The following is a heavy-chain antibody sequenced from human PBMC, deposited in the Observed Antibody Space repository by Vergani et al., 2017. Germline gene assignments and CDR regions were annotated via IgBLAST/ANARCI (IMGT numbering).Heavy chain of an antibody. J-gene: IGHJ5*02. D-gene: IGHD6-19*01. CDR2: IVVGSGNT. Sequence: QLVQSGAEVKKPGESLRISCKGSGYSFTSYWIGWVRQMPGKGLEWIGWIVVGSGNTNYAQKFQERVTITRDMSTSTAYMELSSLRSDDTAVYYCARDGGHSGWDRNNWFDPWGQGTLVTVSS. CDR3: ARDGGHSGWDRNNWFDP. V-gene: IGHV1-58*02. CDR1: GYSFTSYW.